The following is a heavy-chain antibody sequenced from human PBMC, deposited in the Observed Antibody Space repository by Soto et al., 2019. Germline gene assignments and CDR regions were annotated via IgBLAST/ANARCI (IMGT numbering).Heavy chain of an antibody. Sequence: QVQLVESGGGVVQPGRSLRLSCAASGFTFSSYGMHWVRQAPGKGLEWVAVIWYDGSNKYYADSVKGRFTISRDNSKNTLYLQMNSLRAEDTAVYYCATDRDTAMVWGYYYYGMDVWGQGTTVTVSS. J-gene: IGHJ6*02. CDR1: GFTFSSYG. CDR3: ATDRDTAMVWGYYYYGMDV. CDR2: IWYDGSNK. D-gene: IGHD5-18*01. V-gene: IGHV3-33*01.